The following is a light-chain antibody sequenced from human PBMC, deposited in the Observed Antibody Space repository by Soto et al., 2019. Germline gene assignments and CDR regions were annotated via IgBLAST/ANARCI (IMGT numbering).Light chain of an antibody. Sequence: QSVLTQLPSVSGAPGQRVTISCTGSSSNSGAGYDVHWYQQLPGTAPKLLIYGNSNRPSGVPDRFSGSKSGTSASLAITGLQAEDEADYYCQSYDSSLSALVFGGGTKLTVL. J-gene: IGLJ2*01. V-gene: IGLV1-40*01. CDR1: SSNSGAGYD. CDR2: GNS. CDR3: QSYDSSLSALV.